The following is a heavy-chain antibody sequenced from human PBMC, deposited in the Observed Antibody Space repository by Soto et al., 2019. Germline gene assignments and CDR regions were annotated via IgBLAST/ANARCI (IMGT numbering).Heavy chain of an antibody. CDR2: MNPNSGNT. J-gene: IGHJ6*02. D-gene: IGHD3-3*01. CDR3: ARVRVITIFGVVIQGPYGMDV. CDR1: GCTFASYY. Sequence: ASVKVSCQASGCTFASYYINWLLQATVALPEGMGWMNPNSGNTGYAQKFEGRVTMPSNTSISTAYMELSSLRSEDTAAYYCARVRVITIFGVVIQGPYGMDVWGQGTTVTVSS. V-gene: IGHV1-8*01.